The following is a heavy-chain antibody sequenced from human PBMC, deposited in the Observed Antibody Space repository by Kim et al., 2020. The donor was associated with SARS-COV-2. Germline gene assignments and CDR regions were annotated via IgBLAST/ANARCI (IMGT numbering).Heavy chain of an antibody. D-gene: IGHD5-12*01. J-gene: IGHJ4*02. CDR2: ISYDGSNK. CDR1: GFTFSSYG. CDR3: AKGYSGYDWGDY. V-gene: IGHV3-30*18. Sequence: GGSLRLSCAASGFTFSSYGMHWVRQAPGKGLEWVAVISYDGSNKYYADSVKGRFTISRDNSKNTLYLQMNSLRAEDTAAYYCAKGYSGYDWGDYWGQGTL.